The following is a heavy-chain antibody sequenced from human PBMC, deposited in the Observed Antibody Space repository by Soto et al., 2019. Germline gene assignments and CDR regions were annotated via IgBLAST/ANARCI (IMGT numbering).Heavy chain of an antibody. CDR2: IIPIFGTA. J-gene: IGHJ4*02. CDR1: GGAFSSYA. V-gene: IGHV1-69*13. CDR3: ARVGTANPRGYYFDY. D-gene: IGHD5-18*01. Sequence: SVKVSCKASGGAFSSYAISCVRQAPGQGLEWMGGIIPIFGTANYAQKFQGRVTITADESTSTAYMELSSLRSEDTAVYYCARVGTANPRGYYFDYWGQGTLVTVSS.